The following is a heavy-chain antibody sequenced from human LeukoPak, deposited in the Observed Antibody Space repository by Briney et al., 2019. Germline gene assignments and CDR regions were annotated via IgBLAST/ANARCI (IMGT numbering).Heavy chain of an antibody. CDR3: ARSPLIVVVVAATGGAFDI. D-gene: IGHD2-15*01. Sequence: SETLSLTCAVYGRSFSGYYWSWIRQPPGKGLEWIGEINHRGSTNYNPSLKSRVTISVDTSKNQFSLKLSSVTAADTAVYYCARSPLIVVVVAATGGAFDIWGQGTMVTVSS. V-gene: IGHV4-34*01. J-gene: IGHJ3*02. CDR1: GRSFSGYY. CDR2: INHRGST.